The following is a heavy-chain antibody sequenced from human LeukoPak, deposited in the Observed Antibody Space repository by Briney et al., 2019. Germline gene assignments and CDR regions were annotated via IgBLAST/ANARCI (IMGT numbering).Heavy chain of an antibody. V-gene: IGHV3-33*01. D-gene: IGHD1-14*01. CDR3: ARDMRAPESAFDY. J-gene: IGHJ4*02. CDR2: IWYDGSNK. Sequence: GRSLRLSCAASGFTFSSYGMHWVRQAPGKGLEWVAVIWYDGSNKYYADSVKGRFTISRDNSKNTLYLQMNSLRAEDTAVYYCARDMRAPESAFDYWGQGTLVTVSS. CDR1: GFTFSSYG.